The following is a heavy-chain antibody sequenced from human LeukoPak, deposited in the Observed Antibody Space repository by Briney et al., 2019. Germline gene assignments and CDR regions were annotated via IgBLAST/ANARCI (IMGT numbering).Heavy chain of an antibody. J-gene: IGHJ4*02. CDR2: INWNGGST. D-gene: IGHD3-10*01. V-gene: IGHV3-20*04. Sequence: PGGSLRLSCAASGFTFDDYGMSWVRQAPGKGLEWVSGINWNGGSTGYADSVKGRFTISRDNAKNSLYLQMNSLRAEDTALYYCARDITMVRGVIKGYWGQGTLVTVSS. CDR3: ARDITMVRGVIKGY. CDR1: GFTFDDYG.